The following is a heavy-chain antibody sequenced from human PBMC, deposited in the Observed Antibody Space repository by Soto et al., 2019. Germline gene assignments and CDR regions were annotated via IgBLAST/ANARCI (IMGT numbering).Heavy chain of an antibody. V-gene: IGHV1-18*01. CDR1: GYTFTSYG. CDR2: ISAYNGNT. D-gene: IGHD3-9*01. J-gene: IGHJ6*03. CDR3: ARLVSWITIFCLVLNYYYYYYMDV. Sequence: ASVKVSCKASGYTFTSYGISWVRQAPGQGLEWMGWISAYNGNTNYAQKLQGRVTMTTDTSTSTAYMELRSLRSDDTAVYYCARLVSWITIFCLVLNYYYYYYMDVWGKGTTVTVSS.